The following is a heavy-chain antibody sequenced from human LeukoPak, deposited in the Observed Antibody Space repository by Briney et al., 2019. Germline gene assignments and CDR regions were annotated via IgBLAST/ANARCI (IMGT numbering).Heavy chain of an antibody. Sequence: PGGSLRLSCAASGFTFSSYAMSWIRQAPGKGLEWVSYISSSGSTIYYADSVKGRFTISRDNAKNSLYLQMNSLRAEDTAVYYCARGAVVVPAAISNPFDYWGQGTLVTVSS. D-gene: IGHD2-2*01. CDR2: ISSSGSTI. J-gene: IGHJ4*02. V-gene: IGHV3-11*01. CDR3: ARGAVVVPAAISNPFDY. CDR1: GFTFSSYA.